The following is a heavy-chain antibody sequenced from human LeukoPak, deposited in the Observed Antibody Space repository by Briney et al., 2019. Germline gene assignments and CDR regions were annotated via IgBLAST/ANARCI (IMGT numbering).Heavy chain of an antibody. CDR1: GGSISSYY. D-gene: IGHD6-19*01. V-gene: IGHV4-59*08. J-gene: IGHJ3*02. Sequence: SETLSLTCTVSGGSISSYYWSWIRQPPGKGLEWIGYIYYSGSTNYNPSLKSRVTISIDTSKNQFSLKLSSVTAADTAVYYCARRAGWDRSGWSNAFEIWGQGTMVTVSS. CDR2: IYYSGST. CDR3: ARRAGWDRSGWSNAFEI.